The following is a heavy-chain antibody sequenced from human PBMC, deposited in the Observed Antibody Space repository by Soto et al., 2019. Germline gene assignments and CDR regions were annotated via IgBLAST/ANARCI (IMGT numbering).Heavy chain of an antibody. D-gene: IGHD3-22*01. Sequence: QIQLVQSGAEVKKPGSSVKVSCKASGGTFSSYTISWVRQAPGQGLEWMGRIIPILGIANYAQKFQGRVTSTGDKATSIAYMELSSLRSEDTAVYYCAREYDSSGFPDYWGQGTLVTVSS. J-gene: IGHJ4*02. CDR2: IIPILGIA. CDR3: AREYDSSGFPDY. V-gene: IGHV1-69*02. CDR1: GGTFSSYT.